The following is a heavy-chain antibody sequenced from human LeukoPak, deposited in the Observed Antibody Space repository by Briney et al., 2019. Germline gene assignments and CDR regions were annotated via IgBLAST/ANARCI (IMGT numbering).Heavy chain of an antibody. CDR3: VRESAIVSVPFDN. V-gene: IGHV3-74*01. Sequence: PGGSLPVPRAACGFTFNNYWIHWVRQAPGKGLVWVSRINTDGSGTNYSDFLHGRITISRDNAKNTLYLQMNGLRVEDTARYYCVRESAIVSVPFDNWGQGTLVTVSS. D-gene: IGHD2/OR15-2a*01. CDR1: GFTFNNYW. CDR2: INTDGSGT. J-gene: IGHJ4*02.